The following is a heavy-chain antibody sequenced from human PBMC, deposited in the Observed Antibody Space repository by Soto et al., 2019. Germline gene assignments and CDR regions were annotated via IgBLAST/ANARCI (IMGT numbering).Heavy chain of an antibody. V-gene: IGHV1-46*03. CDR2: INPSGGST. Sequence: GASVKVSCKASGYTFTSYYMHWVRQAPGQGLEWMGKINPSGGSTSYAQKFQGRVTMTRDTSTSTVYMELSSLRSEDTAVYYCARGHDRYCSSTSCLATKNWFDPWGQGTLVTVSS. CDR1: GYTFTSYY. J-gene: IGHJ5*02. CDR3: ARGHDRYCSSTSCLATKNWFDP. D-gene: IGHD2-2*01.